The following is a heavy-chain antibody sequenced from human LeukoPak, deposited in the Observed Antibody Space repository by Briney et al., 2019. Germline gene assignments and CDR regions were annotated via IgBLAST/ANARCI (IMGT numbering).Heavy chain of an antibody. CDR1: GGSISSGDYY. CDR2: IYYSGST. J-gene: IGHJ4*02. D-gene: IGHD5-18*01. V-gene: IGHV4-30-4*01. CDR3: ASGGLSYGFDY. Sequence: SETLSLTCTVSGGSISSGDYYWSWIRQPPGKGLEWIGYIYYSGSTYYNPSLKSRVTISVDTSKNQFSLKLSSVTAADTAVYYCASGGLSYGFDYWGQGTLVTVSS.